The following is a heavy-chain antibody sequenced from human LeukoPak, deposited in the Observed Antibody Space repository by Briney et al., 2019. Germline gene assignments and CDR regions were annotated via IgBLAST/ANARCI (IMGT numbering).Heavy chain of an antibody. CDR3: ARALPSSWYYFDY. V-gene: IGHV3-48*03. J-gene: IGHJ4*02. CDR2: ISIRGDTI. CDR1: GFTFSSYA. Sequence: GSLRLSCAASGFTFSSYAMNWVRQAPGKGLEWVSYISIRGDTISYADSVKGRFTIFRDNAKNSLYLQMNSLRAEDTAVYYCARALPSSWYYFDYWGQGTLVTVSS. D-gene: IGHD6-13*01.